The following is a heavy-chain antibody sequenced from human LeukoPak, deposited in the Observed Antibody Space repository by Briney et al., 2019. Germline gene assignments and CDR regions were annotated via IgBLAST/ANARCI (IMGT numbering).Heavy chain of an antibody. CDR2: ISGTDGSK. CDR3: SKGRGYCTGGSCYSDN. J-gene: IGHJ4*02. D-gene: IGHD2-15*01. Sequence: GGSLRLSCTASGFTFSNYAMSWVRQAAGKGLEWVSTISGTDGSKYLEVFVKGRITIFREHFKDTVHLQINSLSVHDTALYYFSKGRGYCTGGSCYSDNWGQGTLVTVSS. CDR1: GFTFSNYA. V-gene: IGHV3-23*01.